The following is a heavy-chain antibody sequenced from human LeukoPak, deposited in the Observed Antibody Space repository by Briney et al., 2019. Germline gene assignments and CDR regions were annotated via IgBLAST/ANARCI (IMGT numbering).Heavy chain of an antibody. Sequence: GASVKVSCKASGGTFSSYAVSWVRQAPGQGLEWMGGIIPIFGTANYAQKFQGRVTITADESTSTAYMELSSLRSEDTAVYYCARDEDEAVAATKAFDIWGQGTMVTVSS. CDR2: IIPIFGTA. D-gene: IGHD6-19*01. CDR3: ARDEDEAVAATKAFDI. CDR1: GGTFSSYA. V-gene: IGHV1-69*13. J-gene: IGHJ3*02.